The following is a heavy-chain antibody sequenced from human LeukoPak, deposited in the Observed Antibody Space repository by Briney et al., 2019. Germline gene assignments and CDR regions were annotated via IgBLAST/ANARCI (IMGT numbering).Heavy chain of an antibody. Sequence: GRSLRLSCAASGFTFSSYGLHWVRQAPGKGLEWVAVISYDGSNKYYADSVKGRFTISRDNSKNTLYLQMNSLRAEDTAVYYCAKDSDGSSWDWYFDLWGRGTLVTVSS. CDR2: ISYDGSNK. D-gene: IGHD6-13*01. CDR1: GFTFSSYG. V-gene: IGHV3-30*18. J-gene: IGHJ2*01. CDR3: AKDSDGSSWDWYFDL.